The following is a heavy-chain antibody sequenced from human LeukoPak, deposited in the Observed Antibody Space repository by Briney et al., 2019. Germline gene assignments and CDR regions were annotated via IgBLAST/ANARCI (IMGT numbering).Heavy chain of an antibody. D-gene: IGHD3-10*01. CDR3: ARDRYGSGTAFDY. Sequence: SETLSLTCAVSGGSISSTNWWSWVRQPPGKGLEWIGEIYHVGSTNYNPSLKSRVAISIDEPNNQFSLKLNSVTAADTAVYYCARDRYGSGTAFDYWGQGTLVTVSS. CDR1: GGSISSTNW. CDR2: IYHVGST. J-gene: IGHJ4*02. V-gene: IGHV4-4*02.